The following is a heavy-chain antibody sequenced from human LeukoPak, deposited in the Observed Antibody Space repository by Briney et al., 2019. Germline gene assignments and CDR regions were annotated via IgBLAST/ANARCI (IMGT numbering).Heavy chain of an antibody. CDR2: IYTSGNI. D-gene: IGHD3-3*01. Sequence: PSETLSLTCTVSGGSITSYYWSWIRQSPGKGLEWIGYIYTSGNINYNPSLKSRVTISVDTSKNQFSLKLSSVTAEDTAVYYCARRQSRFDNWFDPWGQGTLVTVSS. V-gene: IGHV4-4*09. CDR3: ARRQSRFDNWFDP. J-gene: IGHJ5*02. CDR1: GGSITSYY.